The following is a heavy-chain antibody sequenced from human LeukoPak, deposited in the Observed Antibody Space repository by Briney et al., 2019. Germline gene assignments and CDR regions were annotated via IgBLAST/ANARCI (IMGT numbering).Heavy chain of an antibody. CDR2: ISYDGSNK. Sequence: GRSLRLSCAASGFTFSSYAMHWVRQAPGKGLEWVAVISYDGSNKYYADSVKGRFTISRDNSKNTLYLQMNSLRAEDTAVYYCARDSKVGGIRYYFDYWGQGTLVTVSS. D-gene: IGHD3-10*01. CDR3: ARDSKVGGIRYYFDY. J-gene: IGHJ4*02. CDR1: GFTFSSYA. V-gene: IGHV3-30-3*01.